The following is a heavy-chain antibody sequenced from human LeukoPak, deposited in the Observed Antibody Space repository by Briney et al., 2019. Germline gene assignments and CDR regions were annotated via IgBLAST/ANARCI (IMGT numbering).Heavy chain of an antibody. V-gene: IGHV3-30-3*01. CDR3: AKDIGGWYPSAEGDY. CDR1: GFTFSSYA. J-gene: IGHJ4*02. Sequence: PGGSLRLSCAASGFTFSSYAMHWVRQAPGKGLEWVAVISYDGSDKYYADSVKGRFTISRDNSKNTLYLQMNSLRAEDTAVYYCAKDIGGWYPSAEGDYWGQGTLVTVSS. D-gene: IGHD6-19*01. CDR2: ISYDGSDK.